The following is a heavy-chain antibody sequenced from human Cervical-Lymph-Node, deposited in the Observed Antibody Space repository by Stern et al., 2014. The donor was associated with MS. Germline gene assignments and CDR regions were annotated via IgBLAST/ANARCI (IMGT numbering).Heavy chain of an antibody. J-gene: IGHJ3*02. D-gene: IGHD2-2*01. V-gene: IGHV4-31*01. Sequence: QVQLVESGPGLVKPSQTLSLTCTVSGVSISSGGSYLSWIRQQPGKGLECIGYIYHSGGTYYNPSLKSLVPISLDPSRHQFSLNLTSVTAADTAVYYCARDELIPAAMRPLGTFDIWGQGTMVPVSS. CDR1: GVSISSGGSY. CDR3: ARDELIPAAMRPLGTFDI. CDR2: IYHSGGT.